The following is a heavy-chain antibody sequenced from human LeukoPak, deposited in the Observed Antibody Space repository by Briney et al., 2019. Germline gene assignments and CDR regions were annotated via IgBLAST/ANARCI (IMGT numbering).Heavy chain of an antibody. Sequence: ASVKVSCKASGYTFSGYYMHWVRQAPGQGLEWMGWINPNTGDPYYAQKFQGRVTMTRETSISIDYMELSTLRSDDTAVYYCARKGADYGDYDYWGQGTLVTVSS. J-gene: IGHJ4*02. V-gene: IGHV1-2*02. D-gene: IGHD4-17*01. CDR3: ARKGADYGDYDY. CDR1: GYTFSGYY. CDR2: INPNTGDP.